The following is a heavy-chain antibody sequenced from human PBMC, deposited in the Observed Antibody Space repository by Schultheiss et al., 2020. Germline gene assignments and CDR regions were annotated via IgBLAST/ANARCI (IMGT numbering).Heavy chain of an antibody. D-gene: IGHD3-3*01. CDR2: ISYDGSNK. Sequence: GGSLRLSCAASGFTFSSYGMHWVRQAPGKGLEWVAVISYDGSNKYYADSVKGRFTISRDDSKNTLYLQMNSLKTEDTAVYYCTTDPGNLGITIFGVVTHLAGPFDYWGQGTLVTVSA. CDR3: TTDPGNLGITIFGVVTHLAGPFDY. CDR1: GFTFSSYG. J-gene: IGHJ4*02. V-gene: IGHV3-33*05.